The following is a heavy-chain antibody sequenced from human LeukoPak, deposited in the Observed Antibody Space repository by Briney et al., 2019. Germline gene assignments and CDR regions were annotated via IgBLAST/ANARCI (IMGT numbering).Heavy chain of an antibody. D-gene: IGHD4/OR15-4a*01. CDR3: ARARPSGFIDYWDY. CDR2: IIPIFGTA. CDR1: EGTFNSHA. V-gene: IGHV1-69*06. J-gene: IGHJ4*02. Sequence: SVKVSCKASEGTFNSHAISWVRQAPGQGLEWMGRIIPIFGTANYAQKFLGRVTITADKSTSTVYMELSSLRSEDTAVYYCARARPSGFIDYWDYWGQGTLVTVSS.